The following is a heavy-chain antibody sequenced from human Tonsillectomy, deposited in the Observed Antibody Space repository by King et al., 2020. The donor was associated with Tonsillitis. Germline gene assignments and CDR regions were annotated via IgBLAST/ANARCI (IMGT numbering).Heavy chain of an antibody. D-gene: IGHD1-1*01. J-gene: IGHJ4*02. Sequence: VQLVESGGGLVQPGGSLRLSCAASGFTFSSYDMHWVRQATGKGLEWVSAIGTAGDTYYPGSVKGRFTISRENAKNSLDLQMDSLRAGDTAAYYCARSKDWNLDYWGQGTLVTVSS. CDR1: GFTFSSYD. CDR3: ARSKDWNLDY. CDR2: IGTAGDT. V-gene: IGHV3-13*01.